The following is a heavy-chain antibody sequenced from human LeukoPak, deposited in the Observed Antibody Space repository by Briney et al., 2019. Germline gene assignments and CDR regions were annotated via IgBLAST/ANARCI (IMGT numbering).Heavy chain of an antibody. D-gene: IGHD5-12*01. Sequence: SETLSLTCSVSGYSISNGYYWSWIRQPAGKGLEWIGRIYTSGSTNYNPSLKSRVTISVDTSKNQFSLKLSSVTAADTAVYYCARGRGYSGYEGWAIFDYWGQGTLVTVSS. J-gene: IGHJ4*02. V-gene: IGHV4-61*02. CDR3: ARGRGYSGYEGWAIFDY. CDR2: IYTSGST. CDR1: GYSISNGYY.